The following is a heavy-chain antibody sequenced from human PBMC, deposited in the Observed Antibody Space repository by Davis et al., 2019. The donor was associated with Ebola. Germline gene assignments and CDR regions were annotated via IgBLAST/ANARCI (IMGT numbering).Heavy chain of an antibody. CDR2: IHSSGST. J-gene: IGHJ2*01. V-gene: IGHV4-59*11. CDR1: GASISSHY. CDR3: ATLGGTIDWYLDL. Sequence: SETLSLTCTVSGASISSHYWSWIRQPPGKGLEWIGNIHSSGSTNYNPSLKSRVTISIDTSKNQFSLKLTSVTAADTAVYYCATLGGTIDWYLDLWGRGTLVTVSS. D-gene: IGHD3-16*01.